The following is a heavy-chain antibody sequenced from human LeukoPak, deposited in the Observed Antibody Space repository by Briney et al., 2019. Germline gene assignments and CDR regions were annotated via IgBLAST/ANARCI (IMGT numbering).Heavy chain of an antibody. D-gene: IGHD6-13*01. V-gene: IGHV1-46*01. CDR1: GYTFTGYY. Sequence: ASVKVSCKASGYTFTGYYMHWVRQAPGQGLEWMGIINPSGGSTSYAQKFQGRVTMTRDVSTSTVYMELSSLRSEDTAVYYCARGDSSSWYDYYYYYYMDVWGKGTTVTVYS. CDR2: INPSGGST. CDR3: ARGDSSSWYDYYYYYYMDV. J-gene: IGHJ6*03.